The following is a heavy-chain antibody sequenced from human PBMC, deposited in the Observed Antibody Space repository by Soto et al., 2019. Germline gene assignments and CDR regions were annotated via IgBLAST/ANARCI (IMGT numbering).Heavy chain of an antibody. CDR2: INPNSGGT. CDR1: GYTFTGYY. D-gene: IGHD1-26*01. CDR3: ARDGSVGATGYYYYGMDV. Sequence: ASVKVSCKASGYTFTGYYMHLVRQAPGQGLEWMGWINPNSGGTNYTQKLQGWVTMTRDTSISTAYMELSRLRSDDTAVYYCARDGSVGATGYYYYGMDVWGQGTTVTVSS. J-gene: IGHJ6*02. V-gene: IGHV1-2*04.